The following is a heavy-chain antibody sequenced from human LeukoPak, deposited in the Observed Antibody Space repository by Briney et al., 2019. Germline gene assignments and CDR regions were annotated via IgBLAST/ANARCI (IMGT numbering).Heavy chain of an antibody. Sequence: ASVKVSCXASGYTFTGYYMHWVRQAPGQGLAWMGWINPNSGGTNYAQKFQGRVTMTRDTSISTAYMELSRLRSDDTAVYYCARVTMVRGVPEVWGQGTLVTVSS. V-gene: IGHV1-2*02. CDR1: GYTFTGYY. CDR3: ARVTMVRGVPEV. J-gene: IGHJ4*02. D-gene: IGHD3-10*01. CDR2: INPNSGGT.